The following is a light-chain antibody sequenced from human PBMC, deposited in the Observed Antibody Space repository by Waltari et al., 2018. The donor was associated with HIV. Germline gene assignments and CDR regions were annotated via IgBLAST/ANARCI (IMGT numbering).Light chain of an antibody. CDR3: QQYNNWPRP. CDR2: EAS. V-gene: IGKV3-15*01. CDR1: QSISSN. Sequence: EVVMTQSPGTVSVSPGERATLSCRASQSISSNLAWDQQKPGQAPRLLLYEASTGATGVPVRFIGSGFGTDVTLIITSLQFEDVAVYYCQQYNNWPRPFGQGTKVEF. J-gene: IGKJ1*01.